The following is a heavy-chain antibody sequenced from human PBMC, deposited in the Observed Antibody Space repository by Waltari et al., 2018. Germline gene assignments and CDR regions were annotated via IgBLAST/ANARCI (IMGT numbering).Heavy chain of an antibody. CDR3: ARGCVDTAMADY. Sequence: EVQLVESGGVLVQPVWSLRLSCAASGFTFSSYSMNWVRQAPGKGLEWVSYMSSSSSTIYYADAVKGRFTISRDNAKNSLYLQMNRLRAEDTAVYYCARGCVDTAMADYWGQGTLVTVSS. D-gene: IGHD5-18*01. CDR1: GFTFSSYS. J-gene: IGHJ4*02. CDR2: MSSSSSTI. V-gene: IGHV3-48*01.